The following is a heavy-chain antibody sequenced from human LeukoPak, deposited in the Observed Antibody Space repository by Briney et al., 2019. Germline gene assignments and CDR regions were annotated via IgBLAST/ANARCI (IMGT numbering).Heavy chain of an antibody. CDR3: AREGVGYSYGYDY. J-gene: IGHJ4*02. CDR1: GFTFSDYY. V-gene: IGHV4-38-2*02. Sequence: GSLRLSCAASGFTFSDYYMSWIRQASGKGLEWIGSIYYSGSTYYNPSLKSRVTISVDTSKNQFSLKLSSVTAADTAVYYCAREGVGYSYGYDYWGQGTLVTVSS. D-gene: IGHD5-18*01. CDR2: IYYSGST.